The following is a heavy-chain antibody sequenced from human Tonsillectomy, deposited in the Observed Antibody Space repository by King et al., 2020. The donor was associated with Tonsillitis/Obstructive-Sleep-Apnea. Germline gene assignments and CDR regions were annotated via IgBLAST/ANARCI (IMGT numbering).Heavy chain of an antibody. J-gene: IGHJ4*02. D-gene: IGHD6-19*01. Sequence: QLQESGPGLVKPSETLSLTCTVSGGSLSSSSYYWGWIRQPPGKGLEWIGTIYYSGSTYYNPSLKSRVTISVDTSKNQFSLKLSSVTAADTAVYYCAKVAGLAVAGNFDYWGQGTLVTVSS. CDR1: GGSLSSSSYY. V-gene: IGHV4-39*07. CDR3: AKVAGLAVAGNFDY. CDR2: IYYSGST.